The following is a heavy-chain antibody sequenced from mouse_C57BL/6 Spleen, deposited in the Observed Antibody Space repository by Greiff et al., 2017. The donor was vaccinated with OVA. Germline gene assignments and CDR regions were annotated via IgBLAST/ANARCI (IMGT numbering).Heavy chain of an antibody. Sequence: VQLKQSGPELVKPGASVKMSCKASGYTFTDYYMHWVKQKPGKGLEWIGEIYPGSGNTYYNEKFKGKATLTADTSSSTAYMQLSSLTSEDSAVYFCARSHITTVVAEDYWGQGTTLTVSS. V-gene: IGHV1-83*01. CDR2: YPGSGNTY. J-gene: IGHJ2*01. CDR1: YTFTDYYM. CDR3: RSHITTVVAEDY. D-gene: IGHD1-1*01.